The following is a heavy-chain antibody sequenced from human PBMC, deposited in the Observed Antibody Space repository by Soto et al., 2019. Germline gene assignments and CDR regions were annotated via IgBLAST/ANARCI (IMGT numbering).Heavy chain of an antibody. V-gene: IGHV3-74*03. Sequence: GVSLRLSCSDSGFTFGNFWIHWVRQAPGKGLEWVSHIGADGTDRVYADSVKGRFIISRDNARNTVYLQMNRLEAEDTAVYYCAKLPWEVAQSWRQGTLVTVSS. CDR1: GFTFGNFW. D-gene: IGHD1-26*01. CDR3: AKLPWEVAQS. CDR2: IGADGTDR. J-gene: IGHJ5*02.